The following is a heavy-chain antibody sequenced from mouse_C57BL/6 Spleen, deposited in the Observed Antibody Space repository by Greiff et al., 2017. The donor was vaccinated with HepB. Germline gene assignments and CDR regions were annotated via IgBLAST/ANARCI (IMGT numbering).Heavy chain of an antibody. D-gene: IGHD3-2*02. CDR3: ARSLTRLPYFDY. Sequence: EVKLMESVAELVRPGASVKLSCTASGFNIKNTYMHWVKQRPEQGLEWIGRIDPANGNTKYAPKFQGKATITADTSSNTAYLQLSSLTSEDTAIYYCARSLTRLPYFDYWGQGTTLTVSS. CDR2: IDPANGNT. CDR1: GFNIKNTY. J-gene: IGHJ2*01. V-gene: IGHV14-3*01.